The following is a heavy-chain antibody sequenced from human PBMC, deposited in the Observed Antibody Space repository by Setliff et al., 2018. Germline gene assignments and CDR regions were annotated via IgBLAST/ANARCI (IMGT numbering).Heavy chain of an antibody. CDR3: AKHRSYFDY. V-gene: IGHV4-38-2*02. J-gene: IGHJ4*02. CDR2: IYHSGST. Sequence: SETLSLTCTVSGYSISNDYFWGWIRHPPGKGLEWIGSIYHSGSTSYYPSLKSRVTISVDTSKNQFSLNLSSVTAADTAVYYCAKHRSYFDYWGQGTLVTVSS. CDR1: GYSISNDYF.